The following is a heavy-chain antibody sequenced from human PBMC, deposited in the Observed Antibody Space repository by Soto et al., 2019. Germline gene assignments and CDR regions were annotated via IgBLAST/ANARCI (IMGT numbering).Heavy chain of an antibody. CDR2: IIPIFGTA. J-gene: IGHJ4*02. Sequence: GASVKVSCKASGGTFSSYAISWVRQAPGQGLEWMGGIIPIFGTANYAQKFQGRVTITADESTSTAYMELSSLRSEDTAVYYCASDSYDSSGPPCWGQGTLVTVSS. CDR1: GGTFSSYA. CDR3: ASDSYDSSGPPC. V-gene: IGHV1-69*13. D-gene: IGHD3-22*01.